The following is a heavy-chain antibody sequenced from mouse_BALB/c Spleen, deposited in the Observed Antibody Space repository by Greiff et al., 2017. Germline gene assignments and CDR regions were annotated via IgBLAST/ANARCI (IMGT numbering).Heavy chain of an antibody. D-gene: IGHD1-1*01. CDR1: GYSFTGYY. CDR2: ISCYNGAT. V-gene: IGHV1S34*01. J-gene: IGHJ1*01. CDR3: ARDYGSRGGYWYFDV. Sequence: LVKTGASVKISCKASGYSFTGYYMHWVKQSHGKSLEWIGYISCYNGATSYNQKFKGKATFTVDTSSSTAYMQFNSLTSEDSAVYYCARDYGSRGGYWYFDVWGAGTTVTVSS.